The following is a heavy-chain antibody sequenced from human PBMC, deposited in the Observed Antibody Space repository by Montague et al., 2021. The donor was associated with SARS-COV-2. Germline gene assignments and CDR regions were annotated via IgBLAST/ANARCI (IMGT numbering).Heavy chain of an antibody. D-gene: IGHD3-3*01. CDR1: GGSISSYY. CDR2: IYYSGST. CDR3: AREGGITIFGVVILYYFDY. Sequence: SETLSLTCTVSGGSISSYYWSWIRQPPGKGLEWIGYIYYSGSTNYNPSLKSRVTISVDTSKNQFSLKLSSVTAADTAVYYCAREGGITIFGVVILYYFDYWGQGTLVTVSS. V-gene: IGHV4-59*12. J-gene: IGHJ4*02.